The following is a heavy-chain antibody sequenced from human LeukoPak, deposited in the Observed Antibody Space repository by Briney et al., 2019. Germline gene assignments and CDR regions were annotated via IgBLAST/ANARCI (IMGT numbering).Heavy chain of an antibody. D-gene: IGHD1-26*01. CDR1: GYTFTSYG. Sequence: GASVKVSCKASGYTFTSYGINWVRQAPGQGLEWMGWISAYNGNTNYAQKLQGRVTMTTDTSTSTAYMELGSLRSDDTAVYYCARDLDQYSGRYGGFGHDFWGQGTLVTVSS. CDR2: ISAYNGNT. CDR3: ARDLDQYSGRYGGFGHDF. V-gene: IGHV1-18*01. J-gene: IGHJ4*02.